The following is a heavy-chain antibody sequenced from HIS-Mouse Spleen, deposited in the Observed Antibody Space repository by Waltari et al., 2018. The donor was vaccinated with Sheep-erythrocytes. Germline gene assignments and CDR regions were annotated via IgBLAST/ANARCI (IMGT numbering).Heavy chain of an antibody. Sequence: QVQLVQSGAEVKKPGASVKVSCKASGYTFTSYGISWVRQAPGQGLEWMGWIIAYNGNTNYAQKLQGRVTMTTDTSTRTAYMELRSLRSDDTAGYYCARDPLYYDSSGSRFDPWGQGTLVTVSS. J-gene: IGHJ5*02. CDR3: ARDPLYYDSSGSRFDP. D-gene: IGHD3-22*01. CDR1: GYTFTSYG. CDR2: IIAYNGNT. V-gene: IGHV1-18*01.